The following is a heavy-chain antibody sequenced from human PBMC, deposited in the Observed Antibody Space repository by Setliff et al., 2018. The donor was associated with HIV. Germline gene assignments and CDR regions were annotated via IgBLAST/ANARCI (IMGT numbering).Heavy chain of an antibody. CDR3: AREFYGEFDP. CDR2: ISSSGSTI. CDR1: GGSIEFSSYY. D-gene: IGHD3-10*01. J-gene: IGHJ5*02. Sequence: LSLTCSVSGGSIEFSSYYWGWIRQPPGKGLEWVSYISSSGSTIYYADSVKGRFTISRDNAKNSLYLQMNSLRAEDTAVYYCAREFYGEFDPWGQGTLVTVSS. V-gene: IGHV3-11*04.